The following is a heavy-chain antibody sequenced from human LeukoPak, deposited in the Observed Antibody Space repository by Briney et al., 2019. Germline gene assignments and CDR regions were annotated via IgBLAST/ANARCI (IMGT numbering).Heavy chain of an antibody. V-gene: IGHV5-51*01. CDR2: IYPGDSDI. J-gene: IGHJ4*02. CDR3: ARPVDNDSYYFHY. Sequence: GESLQISCKGSGYSFTSYWIGWVRRMPGKGLEWMGIIYPGDSDIRYSPSFQGQVTISADKSISTAYLQWSSLGASDTAMYYCARPVDNDSYYFHYWGQGTLVTVSS. CDR1: GYSFTSYW. D-gene: IGHD3-22*01.